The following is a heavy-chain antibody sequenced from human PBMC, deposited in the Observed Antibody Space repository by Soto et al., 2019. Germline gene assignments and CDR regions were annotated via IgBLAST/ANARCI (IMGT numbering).Heavy chain of an antibody. CDR1: GYSIRSGYY. CDR2: IYHSGST. CDR3: ARAYCSSTSCPFDY. V-gene: IGHV4-38-2*01. D-gene: IGHD2-2*01. Sequence: SETLSLTCAVSGYSIRSGYYWGWIRQPPGKGLEWIGSIYHSGSTYYNPSLKSRVTISVDTSRNQFSLKLTSVTAADTAMYYCARAYCSSTSCPFDYWGQGTLVTVSS. J-gene: IGHJ4*02.